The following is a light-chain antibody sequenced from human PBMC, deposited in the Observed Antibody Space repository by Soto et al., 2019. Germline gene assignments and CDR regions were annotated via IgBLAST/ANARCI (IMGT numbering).Light chain of an antibody. V-gene: IGLV2-11*01. CDR2: DVS. CDR3: CSYAGSSFVV. CDR1: SSDVGGYDY. J-gene: IGLJ2*01. Sequence: QSVLTQPRSVSGSPGQSVTISCTGTSSDVGGYDYVSWYQQHPGKAPKLMIYDVSKRPSGVPDRFSGSKSGNTASLTISGLQADDEADYYCCSYAGSSFVVFGGGTKVTVL.